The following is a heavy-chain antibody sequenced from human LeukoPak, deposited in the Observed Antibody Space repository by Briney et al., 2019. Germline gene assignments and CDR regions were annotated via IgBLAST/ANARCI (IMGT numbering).Heavy chain of an antibody. J-gene: IGHJ4*02. V-gene: IGHV1-2*02. D-gene: IGHD3-9*01. CDR1: GYTFTGYD. Sequence: ASVKVSCKASGYTFTGYDIHWVRQAPGQGLEWMGWINANSGGTNYAQKFQGRVTMTRDTSMSTAYMELSRLRSDDTAVYYCAREVAGAGACDWYYFDYSGEGTLVTASA. CDR3: AREVAGAGACDWYYFDY. CDR2: INANSGGT.